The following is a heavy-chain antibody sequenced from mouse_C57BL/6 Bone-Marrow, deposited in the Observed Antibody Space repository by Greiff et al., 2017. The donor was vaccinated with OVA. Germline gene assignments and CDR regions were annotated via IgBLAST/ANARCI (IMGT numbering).Heavy chain of an antibody. J-gene: IGHJ2*01. Sequence: VKLQESGAELARPGASVKLSCKASGYTFTSYGISWVKQRTGQGLEWIGEIYPRSGNTYYNEKFKGKATLNADKSSSTAYMELRSLTSEDSAVYFCARLGGYYHLCYWGQGTTLTVSS. CDR3: ARLGGYYHLCY. CDR1: GYTFTSYG. V-gene: IGHV1-81*01. D-gene: IGHD2-3*01. CDR2: IYPRSGNT.